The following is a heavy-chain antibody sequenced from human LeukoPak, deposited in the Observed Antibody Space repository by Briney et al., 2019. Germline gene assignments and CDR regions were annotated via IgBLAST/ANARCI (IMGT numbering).Heavy chain of an antibody. CDR1: RFTFGNYA. V-gene: IGHV3-23*01. D-gene: IGHD6-19*01. CDR3: AKVAGSSGWYGGNAFDI. CDR2: VSADGHST. Sequence: GSLRLSCVASRFTFGNYAMSWVRQTPGKGLEWVSAVSADGHSTYSADSVRGRFTISRDNSKSTLYLQMNSLRAEDTALYYCAKVAGSSGWYGGNAFDIWGQGTLVTVSS. J-gene: IGHJ3*02.